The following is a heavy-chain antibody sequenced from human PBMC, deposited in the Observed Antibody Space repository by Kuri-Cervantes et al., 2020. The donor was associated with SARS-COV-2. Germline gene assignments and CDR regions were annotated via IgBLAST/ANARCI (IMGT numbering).Heavy chain of an antibody. Sequence: SETLSLTCTVSGGSISSSSYYWGWIRQPPGKGLEWIGSIYYSGSTNYNPSLKSRVTISVDTSKNQFSLKLSSVTAADTAVYYCAREPIGWEIPQDASDIWGQGTMVTVSS. V-gene: IGHV4-39*07. J-gene: IGHJ3*02. D-gene: IGHD1-26*01. CDR1: GGSISSSSYY. CDR2: IYYSGST. CDR3: AREPIGWEIPQDASDI.